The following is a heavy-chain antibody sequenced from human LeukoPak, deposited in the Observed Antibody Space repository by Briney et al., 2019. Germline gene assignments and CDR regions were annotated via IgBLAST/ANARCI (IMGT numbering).Heavy chain of an antibody. J-gene: IGHJ4*02. CDR2: IIPIFGST. CDR1: GGTFSSYV. CDR3: ARSPNAYNYYLDY. D-gene: IGHD5-24*01. Sequence: GASVKVSCKASGGTFSSYVINWVRQAPGQGLEWMGGIIPIFGSTNYAQTFQGRLTITADKSTSTASMELSSLRSEDTAVYYCARSPNAYNYYLDYWGQGTLVTVSS. V-gene: IGHV1-69*06.